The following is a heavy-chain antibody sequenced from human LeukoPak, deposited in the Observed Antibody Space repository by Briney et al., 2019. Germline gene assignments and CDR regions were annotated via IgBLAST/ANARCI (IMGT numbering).Heavy chain of an antibody. D-gene: IGHD4-17*01. CDR1: GGSISSSSYY. V-gene: IGHV4-30-4*07. J-gene: IGHJ3*02. CDR3: AREGSSNLGTVTTFGPDAFDI. Sequence: PSETLSLTCTVSGGSISSSSYYWGWIRQPPGKGLEWIGYIYYSGSTYYNPSLKSRVTISVDTSKNQFSLKLSSVTAADTAVYYCAREGSSNLGTVTTFGPDAFDIWGQGTMVTVSS. CDR2: IYYSGST.